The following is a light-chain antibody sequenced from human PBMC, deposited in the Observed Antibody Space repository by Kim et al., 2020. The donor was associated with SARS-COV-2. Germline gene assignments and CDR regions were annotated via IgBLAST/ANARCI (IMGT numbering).Light chain of an antibody. CDR3: SSYTTSSTWV. V-gene: IGLV2-14*03. Sequence: GQSITISCTGTSSDIGGYKYVSWFQQHPGKAPKLMIYDDTNRPSGVSSRFSASKSGKSASLTISGLQAEDEAGYYCSSYTTSSTWVFGGGTQLTVL. CDR1: SSDIGGYKY. J-gene: IGLJ3*02. CDR2: DDT.